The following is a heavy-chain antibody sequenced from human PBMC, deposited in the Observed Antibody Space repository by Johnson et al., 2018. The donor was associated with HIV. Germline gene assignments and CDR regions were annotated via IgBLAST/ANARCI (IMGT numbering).Heavy chain of an antibody. CDR2: ISYDGNNK. Sequence: VQLVESGGGVVQPGRSLRLSCAASGFTFSSYGMHWVRQAPGKGLEWVAVISYDGNNKYYADSVKGRFTISRDNSKNTLHLQMNSLRAEDAAVYYCARGGGRSYDAFDIWGQGTMVTVSS. D-gene: IGHD2-15*01. J-gene: IGHJ3*02. CDR1: GFTFSSYG. CDR3: ARGGGRSYDAFDI. V-gene: IGHV3-30*19.